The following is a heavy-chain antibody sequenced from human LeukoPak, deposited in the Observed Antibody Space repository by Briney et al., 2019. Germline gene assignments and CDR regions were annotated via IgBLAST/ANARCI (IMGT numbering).Heavy chain of an antibody. V-gene: IGHV3-20*04. CDR2: INWNGGST. Sequence: PGGSLRLSCAASGFTFSDYYMSWIRQAPGKGLEWVSGINWNGGSTGYADSVKGRFTISRDNAKNSLYLQMNSLRAEDTALYYCARGVRPQADAFDIWGQGTMVTVSS. CDR1: GFTFSDYY. CDR3: ARGVRPQADAFDI. J-gene: IGHJ3*02. D-gene: IGHD1-1*01.